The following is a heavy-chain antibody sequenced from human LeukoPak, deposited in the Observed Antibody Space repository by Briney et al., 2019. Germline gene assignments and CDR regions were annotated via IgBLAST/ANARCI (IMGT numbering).Heavy chain of an antibody. D-gene: IGHD5-18*01. CDR2: ISGSGGST. CDR1: GFTFSSYA. J-gene: IGHJ4*02. V-gene: IGHV3-23*01. CDR3: ATSTDTAMVQSGFDY. Sequence: GGSLRLSCAASGFTFSSYAVSWVRQAPGKGLEWVSAISGSGGSTYYADSVKGRFTISRDNSKNTLYLQMNSLRAEDTAVYYCATSTDTAMVQSGFDYWGQGTLVTVSS.